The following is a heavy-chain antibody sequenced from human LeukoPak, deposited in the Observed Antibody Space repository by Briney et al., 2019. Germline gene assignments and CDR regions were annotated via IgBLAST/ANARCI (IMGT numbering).Heavy chain of an antibody. V-gene: IGHV4-59*12. CDR1: GGSLSSYY. D-gene: IGHD3-22*01. J-gene: IGHJ4*02. CDR2: IYYSGST. CDR3: ACISSGKVDY. Sequence: SETLSLTCTVSGGSLSSYYWSWIRQPPGKGLEWIGYIYYSGSTNYNPSLKSRVTISVDTSKNQFSLKLSSVTAADTAVYYCACISSGKVDYWGQGTLVTVSS.